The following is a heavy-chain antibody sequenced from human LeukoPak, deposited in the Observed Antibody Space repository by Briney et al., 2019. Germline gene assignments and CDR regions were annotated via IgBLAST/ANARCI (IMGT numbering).Heavy chain of an antibody. D-gene: IGHD3-9*01. CDR1: GYTFTSYG. CDR3: ARDPYHKILPGYGSAMGH. V-gene: IGHV1-18*04. Sequence: GASVKVSCKASGYTFTSYGISWVRQAPGQGLEWMGWPSTYNGETAYARKFQDRLTMTTDTSTSTAYLELRSLRSDDTAVYYCARDPYHKILPGYGSAMGHWGQGILVTVSS. CDR2: PSTYNGET. J-gene: IGHJ4*02.